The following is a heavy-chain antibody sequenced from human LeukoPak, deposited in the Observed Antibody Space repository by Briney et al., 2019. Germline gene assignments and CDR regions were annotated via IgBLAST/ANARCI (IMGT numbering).Heavy chain of an antibody. J-gene: IGHJ6*03. CDR1: GGTFSSYA. CDR2: IILIFGTA. Sequence: SVKVSCKASGGTFSSYAISWLRQAPGQGLEWMGGIILIFGTANYAQKFQGRVTITTDESTSTAYMELSSLRSEDTAVYYCARTIVVVPAAMYYYYYYMDVWGKGTTVTVSS. V-gene: IGHV1-69*05. D-gene: IGHD2-2*01. CDR3: ARTIVVVPAAMYYYYYYMDV.